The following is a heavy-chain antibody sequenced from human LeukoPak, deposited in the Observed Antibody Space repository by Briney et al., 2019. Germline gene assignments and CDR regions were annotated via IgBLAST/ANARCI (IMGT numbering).Heavy chain of an antibody. CDR3: AREVVPYNWFDP. J-gene: IGHJ5*02. CDR1: GGTFSSYA. CDR2: IIPIFGTA. D-gene: IGHD6-6*01. Sequence: ASVKVSCKASGGTFSSYAISWVRQAPGQGLEWMGGIIPIFGTANYAQKFQGRVTITADESTSTAYMELSSLRSEDTAVYYCAREVVPYNWFDPWGQGTLVTVSS. V-gene: IGHV1-69*13.